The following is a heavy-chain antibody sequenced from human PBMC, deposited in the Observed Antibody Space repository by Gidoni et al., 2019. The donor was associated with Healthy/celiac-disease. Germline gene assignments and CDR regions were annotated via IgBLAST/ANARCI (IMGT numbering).Heavy chain of an antibody. CDR3: ATGGDSYTDAFDI. V-gene: IGHV1-69*01. Sequence: QVQLVQSGAEVKKPGSSVTVSCKPSGVTFSSYAISWVRQVPGQGLEWMGGIIPIFGTANYAQKCQGRVTITADESTSTAYMELSSLRYEDTAVYYCATGGDSYTDAFDIWGQGTMVTVSS. D-gene: IGHD5-18*01. J-gene: IGHJ3*02. CDR2: IIPIFGTA. CDR1: GVTFSSYA.